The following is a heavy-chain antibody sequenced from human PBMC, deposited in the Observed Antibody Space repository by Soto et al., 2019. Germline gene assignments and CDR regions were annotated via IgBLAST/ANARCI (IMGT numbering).Heavy chain of an antibody. CDR2: FYYEGST. CDR3: ATGRIYYGSEY. D-gene: IGHD3-10*01. V-gene: IGHV4-61*01. CDR1: GHPVNTGSYY. Sequence: QVQLQESGPGLVKPSETPSLTCTVSGHPVNTGSYYWSWVRQPPGKALEWIGYFYYEGSTNYNPSLKSRLTISVDTSKNQYSLSLNSVTAGDTAVYYCATGRIYYGSEYWGQGSLVTFSS. J-gene: IGHJ4*02.